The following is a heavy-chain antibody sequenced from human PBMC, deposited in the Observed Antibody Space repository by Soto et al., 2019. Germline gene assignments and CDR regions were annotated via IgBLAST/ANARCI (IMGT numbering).Heavy chain of an antibody. J-gene: IGHJ6*02. CDR3: ARDPVDTAMGPGELYYYGMDV. CDR2: IIPIFGTA. Sequence: GASVKVSCKASGGTFSSYAISWVRQAPGQGLEWMGGIIPIFGTANYAQKFQGRVTITADESTSTAYMELSSLRSEDTAVYYCARDPVDTAMGPGELYYYGMDVWGQGTTVTV. D-gene: IGHD5-18*01. CDR1: GGTFSSYA. V-gene: IGHV1-69*13.